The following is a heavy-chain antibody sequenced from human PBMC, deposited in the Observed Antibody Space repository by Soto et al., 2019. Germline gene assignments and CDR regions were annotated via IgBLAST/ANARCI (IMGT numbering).Heavy chain of an antibody. Sequence: EVQLLESGGGLVQPGGSLRLSCAASGFTFSSYAMSWVRQAPGKGLEWVSAISGSGGSTYYADSVKGRFTISRDNSKNTLYLQMNSLRAEDTAVYYCANAVGSGSYYNYYYYYMDVWGKGTTVTVSS. V-gene: IGHV3-23*01. D-gene: IGHD3-10*01. CDR2: ISGSGGST. J-gene: IGHJ6*03. CDR3: ANAVGSGSYYNYYYYYMDV. CDR1: GFTFSSYA.